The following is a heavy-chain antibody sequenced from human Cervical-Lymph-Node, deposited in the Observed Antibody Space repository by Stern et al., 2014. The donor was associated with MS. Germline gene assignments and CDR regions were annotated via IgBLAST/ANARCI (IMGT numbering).Heavy chain of an antibody. Sequence: VQLEESGAEVKKPGSSVKVSCKASGGTFTYYAINWVRQAPGQGLEWMGGIIPIFGTPNYAQKFQGRVTITADNSTSTSYMELSSLRSEDTAVYYCARGRGYNYGSSGYFGMDVWGQGTTVTVSS. D-gene: IGHD5-18*01. V-gene: IGHV1-69*06. J-gene: IGHJ6*02. CDR3: ARGRGYNYGSSGYFGMDV. CDR1: GGTFTYYA. CDR2: IIPIFGTP.